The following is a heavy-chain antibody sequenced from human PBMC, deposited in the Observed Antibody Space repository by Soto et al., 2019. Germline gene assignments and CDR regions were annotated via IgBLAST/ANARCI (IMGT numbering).Heavy chain of an antibody. J-gene: IGHJ6*02. CDR3: ARHVICSSTSCYWGCGYYYYGMDV. CDR1: GGSISSSSYY. CDR2: IYYSGST. Sequence: SETLSLTCTVSGGSISSSSYYWGWIRQPPGKGLEWIGSIYYSGSTYYNPSLKSRVTISVDTSKNQFSLKLSSVTAADTAVYYCARHVICSSTSCYWGCGYYYYGMDVWGQGTTVTVSS. V-gene: IGHV4-39*01. D-gene: IGHD2-2*01.